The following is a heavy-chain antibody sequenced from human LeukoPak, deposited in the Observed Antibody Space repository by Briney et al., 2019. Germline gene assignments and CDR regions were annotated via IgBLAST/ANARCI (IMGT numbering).Heavy chain of an antibody. CDR1: GFTFSSYS. CDR2: ISSSSSYI. J-gene: IGHJ4*02. Sequence: GGSLRLSCAASGFTFSSYSMNWVRQAPGKGLEWVSSISSSSSYIYYADSVKGRFTISRDNAKNSLYLQMNSLRAEDTAVYYCARVYYYDSSGYSIAEYFDYWGQGTLVTVSS. D-gene: IGHD3-22*01. CDR3: ARVYYYDSSGYSIAEYFDY. V-gene: IGHV3-21*04.